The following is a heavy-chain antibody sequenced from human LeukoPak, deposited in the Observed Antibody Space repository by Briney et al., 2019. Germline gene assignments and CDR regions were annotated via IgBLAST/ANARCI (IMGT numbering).Heavy chain of an antibody. D-gene: IGHD6-19*01. CDR1: GYTFTNYG. V-gene: IGHV1-18*01. CDR2: ISGYNGYT. J-gene: IGHJ5*02. Sequence: ASVKVSCKASGYTFTNYGISWVRQAPGQGLEWMGWISGYNGYTNYAQKLQGRVTMTTNTSTSTAYMEVRSLRSDDTAVYYCAREGGGHSSGWYDRHNWFDPWGQGTLVTVSS. CDR3: AREGGGHSSGWYDRHNWFDP.